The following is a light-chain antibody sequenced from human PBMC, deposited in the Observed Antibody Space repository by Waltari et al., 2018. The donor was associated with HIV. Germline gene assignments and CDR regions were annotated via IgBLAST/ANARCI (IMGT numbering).Light chain of an antibody. CDR2: KDN. Sequence: SYELTQPPSVSVSPGQTARTTCPGEALPKQYAYWYRQKPGQAPLLVIYKDNDRPSGIPERFSGSSSGTTVTLTISGVHTEDEADYYCQSADSTGSYPDVFGTGTKVTVL. CDR1: ALPKQY. J-gene: IGLJ1*01. CDR3: QSADSTGSYPDV. V-gene: IGLV3-25*03.